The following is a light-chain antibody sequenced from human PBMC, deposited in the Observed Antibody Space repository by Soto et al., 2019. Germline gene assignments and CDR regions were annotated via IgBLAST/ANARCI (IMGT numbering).Light chain of an antibody. V-gene: IGLV1-47*01. J-gene: IGLJ2*01. CDR2: ANS. Sequence: QSVLTQPPSASGTPGQRVTISCSGGSSNIGSNYAYWYRQLPGTAPQLVIYANSQRPSWVPDRLSGSKYGTSASLAISGLRSEDEADYYCCSSAGSGTVVFGGGTKLTVL. CDR3: CSSAGSGTVV. CDR1: SSNIGSNY.